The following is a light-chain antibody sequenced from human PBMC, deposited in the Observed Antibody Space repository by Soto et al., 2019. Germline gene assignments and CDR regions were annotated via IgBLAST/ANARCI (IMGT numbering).Light chain of an antibody. CDR3: QQRSNCPIT. CDR1: QSFSSIY. V-gene: IGKV3D-20*02. J-gene: IGKJ5*01. CDR2: AAS. Sequence: EIVLTQSPGTLSLSPGERATLSCRASQSFSSIYLAWYQHKPGQAPRLLIYAASNSASGVPARFSGSGSGTDFTLTISRLQPEDFAVYYCQQRSNCPITFGQGTRLEIK.